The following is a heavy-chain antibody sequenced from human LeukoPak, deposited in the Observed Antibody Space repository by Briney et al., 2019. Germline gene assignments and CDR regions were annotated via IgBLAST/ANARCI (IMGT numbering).Heavy chain of an antibody. CDR3: ARPNYYDMHFDI. CDR1: GASISSSTYY. J-gene: IGHJ3*02. CDR2: IYHTGST. D-gene: IGHD3-22*01. V-gene: IGHV4-39*07. Sequence: SETLSLTCSVSGASISSSTYYWGWIRQPPGKGLEWIGSIYHTGSTYYNPSLKSRVTISVDTSKSQFSLKLSSVTAADTAVYYCARPNYYDMHFDIWGQGTMVTVSS.